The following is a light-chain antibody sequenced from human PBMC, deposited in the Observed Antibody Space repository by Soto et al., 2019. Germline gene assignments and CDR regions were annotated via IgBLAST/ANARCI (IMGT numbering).Light chain of an antibody. CDR2: AAS. V-gene: IGKV3-15*01. Sequence: EIVMTQSPPTLSVSPGETATLSCRASQSVSSNLAWYQQKPGQAPRLLIYAASTRATGIADRFSGSVSGTEFTLTISSLQSEDFAVYYCQQYNEWPPFTFGQGTRLEI. J-gene: IGKJ5*01. CDR3: QQYNEWPPFT. CDR1: QSVSSN.